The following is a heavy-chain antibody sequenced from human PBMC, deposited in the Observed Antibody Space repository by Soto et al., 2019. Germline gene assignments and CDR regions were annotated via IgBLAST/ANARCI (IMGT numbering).Heavy chain of an antibody. D-gene: IGHD3-3*01. CDR2: INHSGST. Sequence: QVQLQQWGAGLLKPSETLSLTCAVYGGSFSGYYWSWIRQPPGKGLEWIGEINHSGSTNYNPSLKSRVTISADTSKNQFSLKLSSVTAADTAVYYCARRGVVISFYGYWGQGTLVTVSS. CDR3: ARRGVVISFYGY. J-gene: IGHJ4*02. V-gene: IGHV4-34*01. CDR1: GGSFSGYY.